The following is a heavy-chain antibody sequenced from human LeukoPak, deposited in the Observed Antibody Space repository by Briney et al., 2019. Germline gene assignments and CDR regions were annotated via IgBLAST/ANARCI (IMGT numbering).Heavy chain of an antibody. D-gene: IGHD1-26*01. CDR1: GFTVSSNY. J-gene: IGHJ4*02. CDR3: ARDRVGATTNFDY. CDR2: IYSGGNT. Sequence: SGGSQRLSCAASGFTVSSNYMSWVRQAPGKGLDWVSVIYSGGNTYYADSVKGRFTISRDNSKNTLYLQMRAEDTAVYYCARDRVGATTNFDYWGQGTLVTVSS. V-gene: IGHV3-53*01.